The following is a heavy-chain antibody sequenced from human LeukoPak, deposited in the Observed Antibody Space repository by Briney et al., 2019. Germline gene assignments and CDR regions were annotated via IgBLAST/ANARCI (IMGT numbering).Heavy chain of an antibody. D-gene: IGHD1-26*01. CDR1: GGSLSGSY. V-gene: IGHV4-59*01. CDR2: IYYSGTT. J-gene: IGHJ4*02. Sequence: PSETLSLTCAVYGGSLSGSYWTWIRQPPGKGLEWIGYIYYSGTTNYNPSPKSRVTISVDTSKNQFSLKLSSVTAADTVVYYCASGRPLGFDYWGQGTLVTVSS. CDR3: ASGRPLGFDY.